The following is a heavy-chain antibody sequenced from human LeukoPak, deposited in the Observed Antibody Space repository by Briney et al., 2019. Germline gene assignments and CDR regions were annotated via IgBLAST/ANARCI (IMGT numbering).Heavy chain of an antibody. CDR1: GYTFTSYD. Sequence: ASVKVSCKASGYTFTSYDINGVRQATGQGLEWVGWMNPNSGNTGYAQKFQGRVTITRNTSISTAYMELSSLRSEDTAVYYCARVRRPIYYFDYWGQGTLVTVSS. CDR3: ARVRRPIYYFDY. CDR2: MNPNSGNT. V-gene: IGHV1-8*03. D-gene: IGHD1-1*01. J-gene: IGHJ4*02.